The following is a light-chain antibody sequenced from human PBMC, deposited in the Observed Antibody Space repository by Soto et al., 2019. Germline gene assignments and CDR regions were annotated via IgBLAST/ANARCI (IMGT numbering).Light chain of an antibody. CDR3: SSYTSSITRV. CDR1: SSDVGGYNS. V-gene: IGLV2-14*01. CDR2: DVS. Sequence: QSALTQPASVSGSPGQSITISCTGTSSDVGGYNSVSWYQQHPGNAPKLMIYDVSNRPSGVSNRFSGSKSGNTASLTISGLQAEDEADYYCSSYTSSITRVFGTGTMLTVL. J-gene: IGLJ1*01.